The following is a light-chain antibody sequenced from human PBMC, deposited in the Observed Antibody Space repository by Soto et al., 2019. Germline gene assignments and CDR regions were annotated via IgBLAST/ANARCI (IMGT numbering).Light chain of an antibody. Sequence: QSALTQPASVSGSPGQSITISCTGTSSDVGGYNYVSWYQQHPGKAPKLMIYEVSNRPSGVSNRFSGSKSGNTASLTISGLKAEDETDYYCRSYTASATSVSGTGSRSPT. V-gene: IGLV2-14*01. CDR2: EVS. J-gene: IGLJ1*01. CDR1: SSDVGGYNY. CDR3: RSYTASATSV.